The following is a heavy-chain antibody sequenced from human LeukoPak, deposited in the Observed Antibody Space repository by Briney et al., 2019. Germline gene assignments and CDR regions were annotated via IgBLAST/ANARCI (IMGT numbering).Heavy chain of an antibody. V-gene: IGHV4-39*01. CDR1: GGFISSSSDY. J-gene: IGHJ4*02. Sequence: PSQTLSLTXTVSGGFISSSSDYWGWITQPPGKGLQWVGRIYYSGSAYYNPSGKSRVTISVDTSNNQFCRKLNTVSAADTAVYYCARHRIICSSTSCYTFPFDYWGQGTLVTVSS. CDR3: ARHRIICSSTSCYTFPFDY. CDR2: IYYSGSA. D-gene: IGHD2-2*02.